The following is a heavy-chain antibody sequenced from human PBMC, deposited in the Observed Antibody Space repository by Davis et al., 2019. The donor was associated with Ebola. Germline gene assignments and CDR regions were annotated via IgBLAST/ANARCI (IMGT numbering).Heavy chain of an antibody. CDR1: GFTFSSYS. CDR2: ISSSSSYI. V-gene: IGHV3-21*01. Sequence: GESLKISCAASGFTFSSYSMNWVRQAPGKGLEWVSSISSSSSYIYYADSVKGRFTISRDNAKNSLYLQMNSLRAEDTAVYYCARAGSSGWTYYYGMDVWGKGTTVTVSS. CDR3: ARAGSSGWTYYYGMDV. D-gene: IGHD6-19*01. J-gene: IGHJ6*04.